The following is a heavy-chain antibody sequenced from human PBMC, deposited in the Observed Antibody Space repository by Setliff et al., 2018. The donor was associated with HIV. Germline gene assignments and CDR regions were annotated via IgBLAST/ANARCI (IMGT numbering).Heavy chain of an antibody. CDR3: ARDFVEGIAVTDWFDP. CDR1: GYTFTSYG. J-gene: IGHJ5*02. V-gene: IGHV1-18*01. CDR2: ISAYNGNT. D-gene: IGHD6-19*01. Sequence: ASVKVSCKASGYTFTSYGISWVRQAPGQGLEWMGWISAYNGNTNYAQKLQGRVTVTTDTSTSTAYMELRSLRSDDTAVYYCARDFVEGIAVTDWFDPWGQGTLVTVS.